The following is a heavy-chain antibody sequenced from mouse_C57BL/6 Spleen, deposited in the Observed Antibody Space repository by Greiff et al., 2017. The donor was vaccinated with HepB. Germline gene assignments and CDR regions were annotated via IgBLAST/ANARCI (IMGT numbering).Heavy chain of an antibody. D-gene: IGHD1-1*01. V-gene: IGHV1-15*01. CDR1: GYTFTDYE. CDR2: IDPETGGT. J-gene: IGHJ1*03. Sequence: QVQLQQSGAELVRPGASVTLSCKASGYTFTDYEMHWVKQTPVHGLEWIGAIDPETGGTAYNQKFKGKAILTADKSSSTAYMELRSLTSEDSAVYYCTGSIDYGRYFDVWGTGTTVTVSS. CDR3: TGSIDYGRYFDV.